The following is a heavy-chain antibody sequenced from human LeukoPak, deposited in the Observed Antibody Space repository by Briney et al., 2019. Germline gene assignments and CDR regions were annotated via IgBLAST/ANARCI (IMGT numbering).Heavy chain of an antibody. CDR2: ISGSGGST. V-gene: IGHV3-23*01. D-gene: IGHD3-22*01. J-gene: IGHJ4*02. CDR3: AKGKRITMIVVAVFDY. CDR1: GFTFSSYA. Sequence: GGSLRLSCAASGFTFSSYAMSWVRQAPGKGLEWVSAISGSGGSTYYAGSVKGRFTISRDNSKNTLYLQMNSLRAEDTAVYYCAKGKRITMIVVAVFDYWGQGTLVTVSS.